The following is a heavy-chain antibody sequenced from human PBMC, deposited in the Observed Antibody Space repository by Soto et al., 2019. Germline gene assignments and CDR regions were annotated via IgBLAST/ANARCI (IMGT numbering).Heavy chain of an antibody. CDR2: INAGNGNR. CDR3: ARATLRYYAMDV. CDR1: GDTFTMYG. J-gene: IGHJ6*02. Sequence: QVKLVQSGAEVERPGASVKVSCKASGDTFTMYGMHWVRQAPGQSLEWMGWINAGNGNRKYSEKFQGRVTITRDTSASTTYMELSSLRSEDTAVYYCARATLRYYAMDVWVQGTTFTVSS. V-gene: IGHV1-3*01.